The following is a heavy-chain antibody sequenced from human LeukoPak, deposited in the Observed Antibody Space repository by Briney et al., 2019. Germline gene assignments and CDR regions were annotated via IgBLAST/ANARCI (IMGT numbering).Heavy chain of an antibody. D-gene: IGHD3-22*01. Sequence: GRSLRLSCTASGFTFGDYAMSWVRQAPGKGLEWVGFIRSKAYGWTTEYAASVKGRFTISRDDSKSIAYLQMNSLKTEDTAVYYCTRNSLYYDSSGYYYYLDYWGQGTLVTVSS. CDR3: TRNSLYYDSSGYYYYLDY. CDR2: IRSKAYGWTT. CDR1: GFTFGDYA. J-gene: IGHJ4*02. V-gene: IGHV3-49*04.